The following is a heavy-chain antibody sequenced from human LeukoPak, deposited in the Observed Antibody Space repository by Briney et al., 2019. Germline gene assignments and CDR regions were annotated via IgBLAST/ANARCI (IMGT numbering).Heavy chain of an antibody. CDR3: ARGETCRKLDY. CDR2: INHSGST. V-gene: IGHV4-34*01. J-gene: IGHJ4*02. Sequence: SETLSLTCAVYGGSFSGYYWSWIRQPPGKGLEWIGEINHSGSTNYNPSLKSRVTISVDTSKNQFSLKLSSVTAADTAVYYCARGETCRKLDYWGQGTLVTVSS. D-gene: IGHD2-15*01. CDR1: GGSFSGYY.